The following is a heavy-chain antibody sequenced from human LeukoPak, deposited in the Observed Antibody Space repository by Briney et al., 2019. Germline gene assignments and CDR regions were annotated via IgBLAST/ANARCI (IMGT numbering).Heavy chain of an antibody. CDR1: GGTFSSDI. CDR2: IIPIFSTT. Sequence: SVKVSCKTSGGTFSSDIISWVRQAPGQGLEWMGEIIPIFSTTNYAQKFQGRVTITAGKSTSTAYMELSGLRSDDTAVYYCARSEYYDFLDPWGQGTLVTVSS. V-gene: IGHV1-69*06. J-gene: IGHJ5*02. D-gene: IGHD3-3*01. CDR3: ARSEYYDFLDP.